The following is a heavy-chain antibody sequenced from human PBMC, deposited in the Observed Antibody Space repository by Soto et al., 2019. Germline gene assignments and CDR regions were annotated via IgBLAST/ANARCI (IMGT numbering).Heavy chain of an antibody. J-gene: IGHJ6*02. D-gene: IGHD6-13*01. CDR3: AREGIAAADFYGMDV. CDR1: GYTFTSYA. CDR2: INAGNGNT. V-gene: IGHV1-3*01. Sequence: ASVKVSCKASGYTFTSYAMHWVRQAPGQRLEWMGWINAGNGNTKYSQKFQGRVTITRDTSASTAYMELSSLRSEDTAVYYCAREGIAAADFYGMDVCGQGTTVTVYS.